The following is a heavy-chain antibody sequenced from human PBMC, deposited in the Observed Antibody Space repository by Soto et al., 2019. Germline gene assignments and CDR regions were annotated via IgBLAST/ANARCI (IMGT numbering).Heavy chain of an antibody. V-gene: IGHV3-30*03. Sequence: GSLRLSCAASGFTFSSYGMHWVRQAPGKGLEWVAVISYDGSNKYYADSVKGRFTISRDNSKNTLYLQMNSLRAEDTAVYYCARLNYYDSRGYVYWGQGTLVTVSS. D-gene: IGHD3-22*01. CDR1: GFTFSSYG. CDR2: ISYDGSNK. J-gene: IGHJ4*02. CDR3: ARLNYYDSRGYVY.